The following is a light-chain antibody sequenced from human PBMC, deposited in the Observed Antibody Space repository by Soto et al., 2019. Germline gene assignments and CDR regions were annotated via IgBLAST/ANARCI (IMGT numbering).Light chain of an antibody. CDR3: QTWGTGIVV. J-gene: IGLJ2*01. V-gene: IGLV4-69*01. Sequence: QSVLTQSPSASASLGALVKLTCTLSRGHSSYAIAWHQQQPEKGPRYIMKVNSDGSHSKGDGIPDRFSGSSSGAERHLTISSLQSEDEADYYCQTWGTGIVVFGGGTKVTVL. CDR1: RGHSSYA. CDR2: VNSDGSH.